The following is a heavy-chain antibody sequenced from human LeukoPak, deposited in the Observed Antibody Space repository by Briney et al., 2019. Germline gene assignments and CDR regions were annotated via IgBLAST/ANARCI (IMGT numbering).Heavy chain of an antibody. J-gene: IGHJ6*02. CDR1: GFTFDDYA. CDR3: AKDISQVDYYYYYGMDV. Sequence: GGSLRLSCAASGFTFDDYAMHWVRQAPGKGLEWVSGISGNSGSIGYADSVKGRFTISRDNAKNSLYLQMNSLRAEDTALYYCAKDISQVDYYYYYGMDVWGQGTTVTVSS. CDR2: ISGNSGSI. V-gene: IGHV3-9*01.